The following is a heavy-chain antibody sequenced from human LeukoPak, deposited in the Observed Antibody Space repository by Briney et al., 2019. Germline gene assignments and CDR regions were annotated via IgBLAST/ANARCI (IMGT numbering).Heavy chain of an antibody. Sequence: ASVSVSCKASGYTFTGYYMHWVRQAPGQGLEWMGWINAGNGNTKYSQEFQGRVSMTRDTSASTAYMELSSLRSEDMAVYYCARDLRLGCFDPWGQGTLVTVSS. CDR2: INAGNGNT. J-gene: IGHJ5*02. CDR3: ARDLRLGCFDP. V-gene: IGHV1-3*03. D-gene: IGHD6-25*01. CDR1: GYTFTGYY.